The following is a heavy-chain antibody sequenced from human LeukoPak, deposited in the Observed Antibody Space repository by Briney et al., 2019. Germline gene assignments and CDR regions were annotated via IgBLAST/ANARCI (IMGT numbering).Heavy chain of an antibody. Sequence: GGSLRLSCAASGFTFSSYGMHWVRQAPGKGLEWVAVISYDGSNKYYADSVKGRFTISRDNSKNTLYLQMNSLRAEDTAVYYCAKDLGWDDYYYYYGMDVWGQGTTVTVSS. CDR2: ISYDGSNK. V-gene: IGHV3-30*18. D-gene: IGHD6-19*01. J-gene: IGHJ6*02. CDR1: GFTFSSYG. CDR3: AKDLGWDDYYYYYGMDV.